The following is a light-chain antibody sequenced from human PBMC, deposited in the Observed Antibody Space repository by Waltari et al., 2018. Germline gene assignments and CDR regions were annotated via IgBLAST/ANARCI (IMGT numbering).Light chain of an antibody. CDR1: QSIRSN. CDR3: QQYDNWLGT. J-gene: IGKJ1*01. CDR2: GAS. Sequence: IVTTQSPATLSVFPGERATLSCRASQSIRSNLAWYQHKPGQAPRLLIYGASTRATGIPARFSGSGSGTEFTLTISSLQSEDFAVYFCQQYDNWLGTFGQGTKVEIK. V-gene: IGKV3-15*01.